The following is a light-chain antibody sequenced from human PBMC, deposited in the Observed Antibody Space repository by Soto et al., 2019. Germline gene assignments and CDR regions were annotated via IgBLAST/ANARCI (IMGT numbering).Light chain of an antibody. Sequence: EIVLTQSPVTLSVSPGERGTLSCRASQSIRSNLAWYQQKPGQAPRLLIYASSNRATGIPDRFSGSASGTDFTLTISRLEPEDFAVYYCQQYGSSPQTFGQGTKWIS. V-gene: IGKV3-20*01. J-gene: IGKJ1*01. CDR3: QQYGSSPQT. CDR1: QSIRSN. CDR2: ASS.